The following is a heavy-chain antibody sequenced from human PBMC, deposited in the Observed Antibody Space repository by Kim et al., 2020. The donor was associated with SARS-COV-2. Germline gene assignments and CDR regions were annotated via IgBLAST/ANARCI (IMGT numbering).Heavy chain of an antibody. J-gene: IGHJ4*02. V-gene: IGHV3-30-3*01. CDR2: ISYDGSNK. Sequence: GGSLRLSCAASGFTFSSYAMHWVRQAPGKGLEWVAVISYDGSNKYYADSVKGRFTISRDNSKNTLYLQMNSLRAEDTAVYYCARAAPMIVVVIDYWGQGTLVTVSS. CDR3: ARAAPMIVVVIDY. D-gene: IGHD3-22*01. CDR1: GFTFSSYA.